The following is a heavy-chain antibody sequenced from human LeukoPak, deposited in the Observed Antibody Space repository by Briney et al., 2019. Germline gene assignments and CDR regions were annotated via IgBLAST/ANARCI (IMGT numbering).Heavy chain of an antibody. CDR2: IYYSGST. J-gene: IGHJ6*03. CDR3: ARTPGYCSSTSCYPYYYYYMDV. Sequence: SETLSLTCTVSGGSIISYYWSWIRQPPGKGLEWIGYIYYSGSTNYNPSLKSRVTISVDTAKNQFSLKLSSVTAADTAVYYCARTPGYCSSTSCYPYYYYYMDVWGKGTTVTVSS. V-gene: IGHV4-59*01. CDR1: GGSIISYY. D-gene: IGHD2-2*01.